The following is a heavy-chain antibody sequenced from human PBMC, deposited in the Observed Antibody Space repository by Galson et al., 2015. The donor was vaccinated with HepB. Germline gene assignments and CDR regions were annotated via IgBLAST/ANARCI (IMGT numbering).Heavy chain of an antibody. Sequence: SVKVSCKASGGTFSSYAISWVRQAPGQGLEWMGGIIPIFGTANYAQKFQGRVTITADESTSTAYMELSSLRSEDTAVYYCASPDSHTAMVTEVSDYYYGMDVWGQGTTVTVSS. CDR2: IIPIFGTA. D-gene: IGHD5-18*01. J-gene: IGHJ6*02. V-gene: IGHV1-69*13. CDR3: ASPDSHTAMVTEVSDYYYGMDV. CDR1: GGTFSSYA.